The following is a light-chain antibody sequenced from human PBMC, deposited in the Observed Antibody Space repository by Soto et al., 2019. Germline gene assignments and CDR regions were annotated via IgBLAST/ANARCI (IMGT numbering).Light chain of an antibody. CDR2: GNS. CDR1: SSKIGAGYD. CDR3: QSYDSSLSRV. J-gene: IGLJ2*01. Sequence: QSVLTQPPSVSGAPGQRVTISCTGSSSKIGAGYDVHWYQQLPGTAPKLLIYGNSNRPSAVPDRFSGSKSVTSASLAITGLQAEDEADYYCQSYDSSLSRVFGGGTKLTVL. V-gene: IGLV1-40*01.